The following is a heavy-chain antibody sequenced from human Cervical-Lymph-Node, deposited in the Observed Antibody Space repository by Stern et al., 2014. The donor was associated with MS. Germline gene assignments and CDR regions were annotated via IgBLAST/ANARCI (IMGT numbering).Heavy chain of an antibody. CDR1: GFTFSSYA. CDR3: AVGYCSTTTCPYYYFYYGVDV. CDR2: ISYDGSNK. J-gene: IGHJ6*02. V-gene: IGHV3-30*03. D-gene: IGHD2-2*01. Sequence: MQLVESGGGVVQPGRSLRLSCAASGFTFSSYALYWVRQAPGKGLEWLSVISYDGSNKYYADSVKGRFTISRDSSKNTLYLQMNNLRAEDTAVYYCAVGYCSTTTCPYYYFYYGVDVWGQGTTVTVSS.